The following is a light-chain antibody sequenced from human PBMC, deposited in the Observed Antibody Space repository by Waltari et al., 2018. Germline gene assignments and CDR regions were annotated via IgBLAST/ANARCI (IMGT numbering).Light chain of an antibody. J-gene: IGKJ1*01. Sequence: EIVLTQSPGTLSLSAGEGATLSCRASQSISNFLAWHQQKPGQAPRLLSYGASNRATGIPDRFSGSVSGTEFTLTISRLEPEDFAVYYCQQYGGSRTFGQGTKVELK. CDR3: QQYGGSRT. V-gene: IGKV3-20*01. CDR2: GAS. CDR1: QSISNF.